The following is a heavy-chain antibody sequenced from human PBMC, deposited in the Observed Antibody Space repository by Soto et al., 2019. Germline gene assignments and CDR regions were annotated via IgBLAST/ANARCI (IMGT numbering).Heavy chain of an antibody. CDR1: GYTLTSFG. CDR3: ARDRQTLRYFDWLALDL. J-gene: IGHJ5*02. CDR2: ISPYNGDT. D-gene: IGHD3-9*01. Sequence: QAQQVQSGGEVKKPGASVKVSCTASGYTLTSFGLSWVRQAPGQGLEWLGWISPYNGDTNYTQKFQGRVTMTADTSTSTAYMEVTSLRSDDTAVYYCARDRQTLRYFDWLALDLWGQGTLVTVSS. V-gene: IGHV1-18*01.